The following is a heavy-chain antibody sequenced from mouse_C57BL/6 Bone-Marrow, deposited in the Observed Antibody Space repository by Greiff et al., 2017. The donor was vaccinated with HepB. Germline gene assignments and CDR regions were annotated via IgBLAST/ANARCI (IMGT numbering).Heavy chain of an antibody. V-gene: IGHV5-6*01. CDR2: ISSGGSYT. D-gene: IGHD1-1*01. CDR3: ARPRIVDYCGSRWYFDV. J-gene: IGHJ1*03. CDR1: GFTFSSYG. Sequence: EVKLMESGGDLVKPGGSLKLSCAASGFTFSSYGMSWVRQTPDKRLEWVATISSGGSYTYYPDSVKGRFTISRDNAKNTLYMQMSSLKSEDTAVYYCARPRIVDYCGSRWYFDVWGTGTTVTVSS.